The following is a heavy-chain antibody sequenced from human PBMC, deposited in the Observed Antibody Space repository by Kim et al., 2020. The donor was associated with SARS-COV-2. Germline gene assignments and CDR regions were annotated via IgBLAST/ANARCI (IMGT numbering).Heavy chain of an antibody. D-gene: IGHD3-9*01. CDR3: ATVPLEIGQPNYDILTGYYGDAFDI. V-gene: IGHV1-24*01. Sequence: ASVKVSCKVSGYTLTELSMHWVRQAPGKGLEWMGGFDPEDGETIYAQKFQGRVTMTEDTSTDTAYMELSSLRSEDTAVYYCATVPLEIGQPNYDILTGYYGDAFDIWGQGTMVTVSS. CDR2: FDPEDGET. J-gene: IGHJ3*02. CDR1: GYTLTELS.